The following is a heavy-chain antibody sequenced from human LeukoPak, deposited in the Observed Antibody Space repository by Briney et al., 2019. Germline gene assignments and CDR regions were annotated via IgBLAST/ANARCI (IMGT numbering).Heavy chain of an antibody. Sequence: PSETLSLTCTVSGGSISGYYWSWIRQPPGKGLEWIGYIYYSGSTNYNPSLRSRLTISVDTSKNQFSLKLSSVTAADTAVNYCARDGGYDFWSGYYTDYWGQGTLVTVSS. D-gene: IGHD3-3*01. V-gene: IGHV4-59*12. CDR2: IYYSGST. CDR1: GGSISGYY. J-gene: IGHJ4*02. CDR3: ARDGGYDFWSGYYTDY.